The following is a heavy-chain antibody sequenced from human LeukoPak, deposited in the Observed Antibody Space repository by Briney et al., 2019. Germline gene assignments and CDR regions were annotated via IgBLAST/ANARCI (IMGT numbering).Heavy chain of an antibody. CDR3: ARTTTGYSSGWYGTYFDY. CDR2: IYYSGST. D-gene: IGHD6-19*01. V-gene: IGHV4-59*01. CDR1: GGSISSYY. J-gene: IGHJ4*02. Sequence: SETLSLTCTVSGGSISSYYWSWIRQPPGKGLEWIGYIYYSGSTNYNPPLKSRVTISVDTSKNQFSLKPSSVTAADTAVYYCARTTTGYSSGWYGTYFDYWGQGTLVTVSS.